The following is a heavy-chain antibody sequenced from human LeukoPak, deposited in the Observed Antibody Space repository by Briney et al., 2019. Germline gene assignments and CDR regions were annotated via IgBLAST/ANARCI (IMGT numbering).Heavy chain of an antibody. Sequence: PGGSLRLSCVVSGFTFSDYRMSWVRQAPGKGLEWVSVISDSAGRTDHADSVKGRFTISRDISKNTLYLQMNSLRAEDTAVYYCATGRYGGNSFDYWGQGILVTVSS. V-gene: IGHV3-23*01. CDR3: ATGRYGGNSFDY. J-gene: IGHJ4*02. D-gene: IGHD4-23*01. CDR2: ISDSAGRT. CDR1: GFTFSDYR.